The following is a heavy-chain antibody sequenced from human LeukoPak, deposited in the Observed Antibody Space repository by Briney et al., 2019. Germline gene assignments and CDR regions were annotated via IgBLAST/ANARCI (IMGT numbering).Heavy chain of an antibody. Sequence: GGSLRLSCAASGFTLRDYDMTWVRQAPGRGLEWVAYISDSGSYTNHADSVRGRFTISRDNAKKSLFLQMINLRADDTAVYFCARTVGRGPGGHFDYWGQGALVTVSS. J-gene: IGHJ4*02. CDR3: ARTVGRGPGGHFDY. V-gene: IGHV3-11*03. CDR1: GFTLRDYD. CDR2: ISDSGSYT. D-gene: IGHD4-23*01.